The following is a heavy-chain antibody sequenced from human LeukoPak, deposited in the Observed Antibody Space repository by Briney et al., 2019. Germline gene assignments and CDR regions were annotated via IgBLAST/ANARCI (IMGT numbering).Heavy chain of an antibody. CDR3: ASTLRVVVAATLGGWFDP. Sequence: PPETLSLTCTVSGGSISSSSYYWGWIRQPPGKGLEWIESIYYSGSTYYNPSLKSRVTISVDTSKHQFSLKLSSVTAADTAVYYCASTLRVVVAATLGGWFDPWGQGTLVTVSS. V-gene: IGHV4-39*07. CDR2: IYYSGST. CDR1: GGSISSSSYY. D-gene: IGHD2-15*01. J-gene: IGHJ5*02.